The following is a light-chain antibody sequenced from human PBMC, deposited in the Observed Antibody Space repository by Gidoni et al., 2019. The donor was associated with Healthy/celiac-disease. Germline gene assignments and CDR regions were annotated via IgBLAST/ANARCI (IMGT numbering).Light chain of an antibody. CDR3: MQGTHLET. CDR1: QSLVYSDGNTY. Sequence: DVVMTQSPLSLPVTLGQPASISCRSSQSLVYSDGNTYLNWFPQRPGQSPRRLIYKVSNRDSGVPDRFSGSGSGTDFTLKISRVEAEDVGVYYCMQGTHLETFGQXTKLEIK. V-gene: IGKV2-30*01. CDR2: KVS. J-gene: IGKJ2*01.